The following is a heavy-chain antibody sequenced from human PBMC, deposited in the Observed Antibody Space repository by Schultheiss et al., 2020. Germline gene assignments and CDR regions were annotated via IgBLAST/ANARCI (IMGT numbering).Heavy chain of an antibody. CDR3: ARDRTPSIAAAGWYFDL. V-gene: IGHV3-74*01. D-gene: IGHD6-13*01. CDR2: INSDGSST. CDR1: GFTVSSNY. J-gene: IGHJ2*01. Sequence: GGSLRLSCGASGFTVSSNYMSWVRQAPGKGLVWVSRINSDGSSTSYADSVKGRFTISRDNAKNTLYLQMNSLRAEDTAVYYCARDRTPSIAAAGWYFDLWGRGTLVTVSS.